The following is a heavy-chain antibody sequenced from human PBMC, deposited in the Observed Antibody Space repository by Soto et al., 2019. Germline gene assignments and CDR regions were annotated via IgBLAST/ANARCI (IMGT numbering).Heavy chain of an antibody. D-gene: IGHD6-13*01. Sequence: SETLSLTCAVYGGSFSGYYWSWIRQPPGKGLEWIGEINHSGSTNYNPSLKSRVTISVDTSKSQFSLKLSSVTAADTAVYYCARGTQQQLAQHSDYWGQGTLVTVSS. J-gene: IGHJ4*02. V-gene: IGHV4-34*01. CDR3: ARGTQQQLAQHSDY. CDR1: GGSFSGYY. CDR2: INHSGST.